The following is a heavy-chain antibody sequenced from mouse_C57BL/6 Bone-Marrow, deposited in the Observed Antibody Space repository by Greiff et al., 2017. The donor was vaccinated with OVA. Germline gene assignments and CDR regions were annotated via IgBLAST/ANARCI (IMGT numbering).Heavy chain of an antibody. CDR3: ARTLDY. CDR2: IWSGGST. CDR1: GFSLTSYG. J-gene: IGHJ2*01. Sequence: QVQLQQSGPGLVQPSQSLSITCTVSGFSLTSYGVHWVRQSPGKGLEWLGVIWSGGSTDNNAAFISRLSISKDNSKSQVFFKMNSLQADDTAIYYCARTLDYWGQGTTLTVSS. V-gene: IGHV2-2*01.